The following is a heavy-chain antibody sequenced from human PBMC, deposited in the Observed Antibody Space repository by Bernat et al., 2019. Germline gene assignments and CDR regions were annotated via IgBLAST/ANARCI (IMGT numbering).Heavy chain of an antibody. J-gene: IGHJ4*02. D-gene: IGHD5-18*01. CDR3: AKNRGNSFQYCFDY. CDR2: ITGRGNNI. CDR1: GFTFSTYA. Sequence: EVQLLQSGRGLVQPGGSLRLSCAASGFTFSTYAMSWVCQAPGKGLQWVSVITGRGNNIDYADSVKDRCTISRDNSRTRLYLKMNSLRAEDAAVYYCAKNRGNSFQYCFDYWGQGTLVTVSS. V-gene: IGHV3-23*01.